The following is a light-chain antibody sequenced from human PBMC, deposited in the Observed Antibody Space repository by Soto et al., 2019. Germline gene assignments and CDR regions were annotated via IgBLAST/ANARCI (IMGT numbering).Light chain of an antibody. J-gene: IGLJ1*01. Sequence: QSALTQPASVSGSPGQSITISCTGTSSDVRIYDLVSWYQQHPGKVPERIIYEVDKRPSGVSNRFSGSKSGNTASLTISGLQTEEEAEYYCCSYAGIRCFVLGSGTKVTVL. V-gene: IGLV2-23*02. CDR1: SSDVRIYDL. CDR3: CSYAGIRCFV. CDR2: EVD.